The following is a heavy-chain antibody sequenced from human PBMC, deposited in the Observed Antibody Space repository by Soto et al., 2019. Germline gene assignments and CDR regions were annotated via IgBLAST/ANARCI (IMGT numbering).Heavy chain of an antibody. CDR2: ISFDGSNK. Sequence: QVQLVESGGGVVQPGRSLRLSCAASGFTFTSNGMHWVRQAPGKGLEWVAVISFDGSNKYYADSVKGRFTISRDNSKNTLFLQMNSLRAEDTAAFYCAKGRYYDLYGLDVWGQGTTVTVSS. D-gene: IGHD3-22*01. V-gene: IGHV3-30*18. J-gene: IGHJ6*02. CDR3: AKGRYYDLYGLDV. CDR1: GFTFTSNG.